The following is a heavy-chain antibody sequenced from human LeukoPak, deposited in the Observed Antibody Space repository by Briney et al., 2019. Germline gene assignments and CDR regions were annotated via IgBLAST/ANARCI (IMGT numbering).Heavy chain of an antibody. CDR3: ARDWEHARYN. Sequence: GGSLRLSCAASGFTFTSSWMSWVRQAPGKGLEWVANINEPGTEQFYADSVKGRFTLSRDNAKNSVHLLMSSLRVEDTAVYYCARDWEHARYNWGQGTLVTVSS. V-gene: IGHV3-7*01. J-gene: IGHJ4*02. CDR2: INEPGTEQ. CDR1: GFTFTSSW. D-gene: IGHD1/OR15-1a*01.